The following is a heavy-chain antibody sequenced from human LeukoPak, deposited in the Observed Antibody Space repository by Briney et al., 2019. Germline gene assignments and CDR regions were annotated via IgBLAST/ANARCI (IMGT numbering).Heavy chain of an antibody. CDR2: ISGYNGKT. D-gene: IGHD5-12*01. V-gene: IGHV1-18*01. J-gene: IGHJ4*02. CDR1: GYTFNTYG. CDR3: ARGDIVATIILGIIDY. Sequence: ASVKVSCKASGYTFNTYGITWVRQAPGQGLEWMGWISGYNGKTKYAQKLQDRVTMTTDTSTTTAYMELRSLRSDDTAVYYCARGDIVATIILGIIDYWGQGTLVTVSS.